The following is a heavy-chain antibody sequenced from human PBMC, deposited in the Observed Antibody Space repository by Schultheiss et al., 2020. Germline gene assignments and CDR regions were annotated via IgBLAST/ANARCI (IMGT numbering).Heavy chain of an antibody. V-gene: IGHV4-39*07. CDR1: GGSISSSSYY. D-gene: IGHD3-10*01. Sequence: SQTLSLTCTVSGGSISSSSYYWSWIRQPPGKGLEWIGEINHSGSTNYNPSLKSRVTISVDTSKNQFSLKLSSVTAADTAVYYCARGFRDTNWFDPWGQGTLVTVSS. CDR2: INHSGST. J-gene: IGHJ5*02. CDR3: ARGFRDTNWFDP.